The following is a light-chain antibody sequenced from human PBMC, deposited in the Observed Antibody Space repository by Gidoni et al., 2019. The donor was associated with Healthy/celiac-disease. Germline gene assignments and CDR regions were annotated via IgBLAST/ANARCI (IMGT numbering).Light chain of an antibody. V-gene: IGLV2-14*01. CDR3: CSYTSSNTLVV. CDR1: SSDVGGYNY. J-gene: IGLJ1*01. Sequence: QSALTQLASVSGSSGHSNTISCTGASSDVGGYNYVSWYQQHPGKAPKLMVYEVSNRPSGVSNRFSGSKSGNTASLTISGLQAEDEADYYCCSYTSSNTLVVFGTGTKVTVL. CDR2: EVS.